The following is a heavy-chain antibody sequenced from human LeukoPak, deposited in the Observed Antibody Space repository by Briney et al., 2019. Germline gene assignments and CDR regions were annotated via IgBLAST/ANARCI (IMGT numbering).Heavy chain of an antibody. CDR1: GFTFSNYW. CDR3: ARGGALFIGY. D-gene: IGHD3-16*02. CDR2: IKEDGSER. J-gene: IGHJ4*02. V-gene: IGHV3-7*03. Sequence: GGSLRLSCAASGFTFSNYWMTWVRQVPGKGLEWVAHIKEDGSERYHVDSVKGRFTISRDNAKDSLYLRMNSLRADDTAVYYCARGGALFIGYWGQGTLVTVSS.